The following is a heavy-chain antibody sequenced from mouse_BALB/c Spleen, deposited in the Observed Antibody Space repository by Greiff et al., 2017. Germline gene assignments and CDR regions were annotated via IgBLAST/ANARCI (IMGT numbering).Heavy chain of an antibody. J-gene: IGHJ4*01. D-gene: IGHD2-14*01. CDR3: ARTGYRYDDYYAMDY. V-gene: IGHV5-17*02. CDR1: GFTFSSFG. CDR2: ISSGSSTI. Sequence: EVKLMESGGGLVQPGGSRKLSCAASGFTFSSFGMHWVRQAPEKGLEWVAYISSGSSTIYYADTVKGRFTISRDNPKNTLFLQMTSLRSEDTAMYYCARTGYRYDDYYAMDYWGQGTSVTVSS.